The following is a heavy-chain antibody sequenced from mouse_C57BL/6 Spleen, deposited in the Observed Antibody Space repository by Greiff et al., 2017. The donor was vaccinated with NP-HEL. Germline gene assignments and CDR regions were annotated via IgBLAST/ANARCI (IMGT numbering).Heavy chain of an antibody. CDR2: IHPNSGST. CDR1: GYTFTSYW. D-gene: IGHD1-1*01. Sequence: QVQLQQPGAELVKPGASVKLSCKASGYTFTSYWMHWVKQRPGQGLEWIGMIHPNSGSTNYNEKFKSKATLTVDKSSNTAYMQLSSLTSEDSAVYYCARDYGSQAWFAYWGQGTLVTVSA. J-gene: IGHJ3*01. CDR3: ARDYGSQAWFAY. V-gene: IGHV1-64*01.